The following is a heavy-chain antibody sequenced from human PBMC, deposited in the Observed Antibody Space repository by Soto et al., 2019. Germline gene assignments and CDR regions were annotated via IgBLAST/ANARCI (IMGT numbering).Heavy chain of an antibody. J-gene: IGHJ3*02. V-gene: IGHV1-18*01. CDR3: ARGRIVASIHVAFEI. CDR2: ISAYNGNR. Sequence: ASVKVSCKASGYPFTSYGISWVRQAPGQGLEWVAWISAYNGNRDTAQKFQGRVTMTLDTATDTAHMELGDLTSADTAVYYCARGRIVASIHVAFEIWGKGKKVTV. D-gene: IGHD1-26*01. CDR1: GYPFTSYG.